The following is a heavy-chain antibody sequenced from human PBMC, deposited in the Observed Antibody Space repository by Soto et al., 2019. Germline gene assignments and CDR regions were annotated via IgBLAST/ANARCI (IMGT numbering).Heavy chain of an antibody. CDR2: VDHSGST. J-gene: IGHJ4*02. CDR1: GGSFSGYY. V-gene: IGHV4-34*01. Sequence: SGTLSLTCVVSGGSFSGYYWTWIRQAPGKGLEWIGEVDHSGSTRYNPSLKSRVTMSGDTSKNQFSLSLSSVTAADTAVYYCARRWGGTFDYWGQGTLVTVSS. CDR3: ARRWGGTFDY. D-gene: IGHD2-21*01.